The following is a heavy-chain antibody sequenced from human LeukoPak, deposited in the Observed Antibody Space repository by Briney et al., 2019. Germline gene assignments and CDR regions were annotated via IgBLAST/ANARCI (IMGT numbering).Heavy chain of an antibody. J-gene: IGHJ6*03. CDR1: GGTFSSYA. CDR3: ARDLLLLEYSSSSDGAYYYYMDV. V-gene: IGHV1-69*05. D-gene: IGHD6-6*01. Sequence: ASVKVSCKASGGTFSSYAISWVRQAPGQGLEWMGRIIPIFVTANYAQKFQGRVTITTDESTSTAYMELSSLRSEDTAVYYCARDLLLLEYSSSSDGAYYYYMDVWGKGTTVTVSS. CDR2: IIPIFVTA.